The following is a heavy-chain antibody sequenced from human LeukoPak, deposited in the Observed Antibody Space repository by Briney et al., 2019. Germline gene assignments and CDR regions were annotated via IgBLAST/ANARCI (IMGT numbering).Heavy chain of an antibody. V-gene: IGHV4-59*01. CDR3: ARAYCTNGVCYLDY. CDR1: GGSISSYY. D-gene: IGHD2-8*01. J-gene: IGHJ4*02. Sequence: SETLSLTCTVSGGSISSYYWSWIRQPRGKGLEWIGYIYNNGSTNYNPSLKSRVTISVDTSKNQFSLKLSSVTAADTAVYYCARAYCTNGVCYLDYWGQGTLVTVSS. CDR2: IYNNGST.